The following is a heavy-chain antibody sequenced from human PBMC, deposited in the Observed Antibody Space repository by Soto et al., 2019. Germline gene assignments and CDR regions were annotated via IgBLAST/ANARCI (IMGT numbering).Heavy chain of an antibody. V-gene: IGHV1-18*01. D-gene: IGHD4-4*01. CDR2: INPHNDNT. J-gene: IGHJ3*02. CDR1: GYKFSSYS. Sequence: QDQLVQSGTEVKKPGASVKVSCKASGYKFSSYSITWVRQAPGQGLEWMAWINPHNDNTKSAQKFQGRVTMTTDTSTSTAYMELRSLRSDDTAVYYCPREGGYGNYQDAPFDIWGQGTMVTVSS. CDR3: PREGGYGNYQDAPFDI.